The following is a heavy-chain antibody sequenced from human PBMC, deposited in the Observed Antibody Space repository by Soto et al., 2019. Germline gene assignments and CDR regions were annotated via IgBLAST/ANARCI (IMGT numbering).Heavy chain of an antibody. CDR1: GGSISSSSYY. J-gene: IGHJ4*02. D-gene: IGHD4-4*01. V-gene: IGHV4-39*01. CDR2: IYYSGST. Sequence: SQTLSLTCTVSGGSISSSSYYWGWIRQPPGKGLEWIGSIYYSGSTYYNPSLKSRVTISVDTSKNQFSLKLSSVTAADTAVYYCARGALKVRPFDYWGQGTLVTVSS. CDR3: ARGALKVRPFDY.